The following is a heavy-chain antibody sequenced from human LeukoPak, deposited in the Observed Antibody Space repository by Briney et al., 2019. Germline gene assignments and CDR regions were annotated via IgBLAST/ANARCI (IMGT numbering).Heavy chain of an antibody. J-gene: IGHJ4*02. Sequence: GGSLRLSCAASGFTFSSYGMHWVRQAPGKGLEWVAVIWYDGSNKYYADSVQGRFTISRDNSQNTLYLQMNSLRADETAVYFCARHRYISTRDFEYWGQGTLVTVSS. V-gene: IGHV3-33*01. CDR2: IWYDGSNK. D-gene: IGHD1-14*01. CDR1: GFTFSSYG. CDR3: ARHRYISTRDFEY.